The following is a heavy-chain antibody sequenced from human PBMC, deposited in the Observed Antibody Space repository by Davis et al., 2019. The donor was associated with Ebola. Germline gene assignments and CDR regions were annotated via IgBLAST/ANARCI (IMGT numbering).Heavy chain of an antibody. J-gene: IGHJ6*04. CDR3: ARGAGYSYGYVYYYYGMDV. V-gene: IGHV3-30-3*01. D-gene: IGHD5-18*01. Sequence: GESLKISCAASGFTFSSYAMHWVRQAPGKGLEWVAVISYDGSNKYYADSVKGRFTISRDNSKNTLYLQMNSLRAEDTAVYYCARGAGYSYGYVYYYYGMDVWGKGTTVTVSS. CDR2: ISYDGSNK. CDR1: GFTFSSYA.